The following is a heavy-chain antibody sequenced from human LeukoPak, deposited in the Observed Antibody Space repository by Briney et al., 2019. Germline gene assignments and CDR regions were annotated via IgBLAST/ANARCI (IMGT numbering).Heavy chain of an antibody. J-gene: IGHJ4*02. V-gene: IGHV4-34*01. Sequence: PSETLSLTCAVYGGSFSGYYWSWIRQPPGKGLEWIGEINHSGSTNYNPSLKSRVTISVDTSKNQFSLKLSSVTAADTAVYYCARGRRGYYGSGSYFGYWGQETLVTVSS. CDR2: INHSGST. CDR1: GGSFSGYY. D-gene: IGHD3-10*01. CDR3: ARGRRGYYGSGSYFGY.